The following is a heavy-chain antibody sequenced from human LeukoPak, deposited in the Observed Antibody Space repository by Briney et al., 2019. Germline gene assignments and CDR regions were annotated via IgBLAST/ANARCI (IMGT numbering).Heavy chain of an antibody. V-gene: IGHV4-39*01. J-gene: IGHJ3*02. CDR2: IYHSGST. CDR3: ARGGDAFDI. CDR1: GGSISSGSYY. Sequence: PSQTLSLTCTVSGGSISSGSYYWGWIRQPPGKGLEWIGSIYHSGSTYYNPSLKSRVTISVDTSKNQFSLKLSSVTAADTAVYYCARGGDAFDIWGQGTMVTVSS. D-gene: IGHD3-16*01.